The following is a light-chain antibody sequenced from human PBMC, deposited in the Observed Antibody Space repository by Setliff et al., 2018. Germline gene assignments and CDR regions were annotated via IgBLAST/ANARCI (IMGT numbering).Light chain of an antibody. CDR2: DVS. J-gene: IGLJ1*01. CDR1: SSDVGGHNY. V-gene: IGLV2-11*01. Sequence: QSALPQPRSVSGSPGQSVTISCTGTSSDVGGHNYVSWYQQHPGKAPKLMIYDVSKRPSGVPDRFSGSKSGNTASLTISGLQAEDEADYYCCSYAGSYTSLYVFGTGTKVTVL. CDR3: CSYAGSYTSLYV.